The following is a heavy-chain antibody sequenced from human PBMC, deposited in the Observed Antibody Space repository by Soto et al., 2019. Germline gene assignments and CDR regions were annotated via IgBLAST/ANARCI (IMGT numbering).Heavy chain of an antibody. J-gene: IGHJ3*02. CDR3: ARGSNSGVAGRPGGVAFDI. CDR2: MNPNTGNT. V-gene: IGHV1-8*01. Sequence: QVQLVQSGAEVKKPGASVKVSCKASGYTFTTYDINWVRQATGQGLEWMGWMNPNTGNTGYAQKFPGQLIMTRDTSIGTAYMELSGLTSKDTALYYCARGSNSGVAGRPGGVAFDIWGQGTLVTVSS. CDR1: GYTFTTYD. D-gene: IGHD6-13*01.